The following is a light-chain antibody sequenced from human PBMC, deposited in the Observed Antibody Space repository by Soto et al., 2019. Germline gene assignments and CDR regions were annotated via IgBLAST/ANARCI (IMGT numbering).Light chain of an antibody. CDR3: QQNSDSRWT. V-gene: IGKV3-20*01. Sequence: EIVLTQSPGTLSLSPGERATLSCRASQSVSSSYLAWYQQKPGQAPRLLIYGASSRATGIPDRFSGSGSGTDFTLTISRLEPEDFAVYYCQQNSDSRWTFGQGTKVDI. CDR1: QSVSSSY. CDR2: GAS. J-gene: IGKJ1*01.